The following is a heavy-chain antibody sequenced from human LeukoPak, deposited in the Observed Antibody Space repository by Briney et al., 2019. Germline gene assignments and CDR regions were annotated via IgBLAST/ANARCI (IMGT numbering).Heavy chain of an antibody. CDR2: ISSSSSYI. Sequence: AASGFTVRSNYMSWVRQAPGKELEWVSSISSSSSYIYYADSVKGRFTISRDNAKNSLYLQMNSLRAEDTAVYYCARMTTVTTGDYWGQGTLVTVSS. D-gene: IGHD4-17*01. V-gene: IGHV3-21*01. J-gene: IGHJ4*02. CDR3: ARMTTVTTGDY. CDR1: GFTVRSNY.